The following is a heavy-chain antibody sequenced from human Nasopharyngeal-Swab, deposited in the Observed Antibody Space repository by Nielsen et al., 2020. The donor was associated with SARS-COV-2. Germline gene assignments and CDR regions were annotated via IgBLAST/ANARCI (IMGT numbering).Heavy chain of an antibody. CDR3: AASDHYCSGGSCYSSRGPWFDP. Sequence: ASVKVSCKASGYTFTSYGISWVRQAPGQGIEWMGWISAYNGNTNYAQKLQGRVTMTTDTSTSTAYMELRSLRSDDTAVYYCAASDHYCSGGSCYSSRGPWFDPWGQGTLVTVSS. D-gene: IGHD2-15*01. CDR1: GYTFTSYG. J-gene: IGHJ5*02. CDR2: ISAYNGNT. V-gene: IGHV1-18*01.